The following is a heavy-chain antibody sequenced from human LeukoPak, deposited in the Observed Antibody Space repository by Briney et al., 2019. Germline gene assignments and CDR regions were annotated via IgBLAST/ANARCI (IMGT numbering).Heavy chain of an antibody. Sequence: PGGSLRLSVPASEFTFSNYWMHGVRQAPGKGLVWVGCISNDGTTTDYADFVKGRFTISRDKAKNTLYLQMPSLRAHDTAVYYCARPHAVVVFDYWGQGTLVTVSS. J-gene: IGHJ4*02. D-gene: IGHD3-22*01. V-gene: IGHV3-74*01. CDR1: EFTFSNYW. CDR3: ARPHAVVVFDY. CDR2: ISNDGTTT.